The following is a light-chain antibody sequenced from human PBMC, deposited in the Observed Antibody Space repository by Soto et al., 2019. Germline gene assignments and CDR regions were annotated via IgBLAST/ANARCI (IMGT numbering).Light chain of an antibody. CDR2: SDT. J-gene: IGLJ1*01. CDR1: SSNIGDNT. CDR3: AAWDDSLNGFYV. Sequence: QSVLTQPPSASGTPGQRVTFSCSGSSSNIGDNTVNWCQQLPVTAPKLLIYSDTQRPSGGPDRFSGSKSGTSASLAISGLQSEDEADYYCAAWDDSLNGFYVFGTGTKLTVL. V-gene: IGLV1-44*01.